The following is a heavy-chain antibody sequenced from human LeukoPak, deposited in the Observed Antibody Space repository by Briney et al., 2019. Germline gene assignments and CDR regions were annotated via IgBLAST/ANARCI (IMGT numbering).Heavy chain of an antibody. Sequence: ASVKVSCKASGYSFTNYVIIWVRQAPGQGLEWMGWISAYNGNTNYAQKLQGRVTMTTDTSTSTAYMELRSLRCDDTAVYYCARILAGRYYYGMDVWGQRTTVTVSS. V-gene: IGHV1-18*01. J-gene: IGHJ6*02. CDR3: ARILAGRYYYGMDV. CDR1: GYSFTNYV. D-gene: IGHD6-6*01. CDR2: ISAYNGNT.